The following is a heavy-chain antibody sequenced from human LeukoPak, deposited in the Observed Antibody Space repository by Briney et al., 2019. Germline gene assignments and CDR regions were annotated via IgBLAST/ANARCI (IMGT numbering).Heavy chain of an antibody. Sequence: QSGGSLRLSCAASGFTFDDYGMTWVRQAPGKGLEWVSGINWNGGSTGYADPVKGRFTISRDNAKNSLYLQMNSLRAEDTALYYCARGHDYGGNSRFDYWGQGTLVTVSS. CDR2: INWNGGST. D-gene: IGHD4-23*01. CDR1: GFTFDDYG. J-gene: IGHJ4*02. CDR3: ARGHDYGGNSRFDY. V-gene: IGHV3-20*04.